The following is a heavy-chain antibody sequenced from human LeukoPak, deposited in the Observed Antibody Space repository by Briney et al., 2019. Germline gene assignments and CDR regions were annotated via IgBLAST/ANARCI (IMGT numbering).Heavy chain of an antibody. CDR3: ARATAGVKATTGFDY. J-gene: IGHJ4*01. D-gene: IGHD1-26*01. Sequence: SETLSLTCAVYGGSFSGYYWSWIRQPADKGLEWIGRIYSSGSTKYNPSLKSRVTMSVDTSKNQFSLKLKSVTAADTAVYYCARATAGVKATTGFDYWGHGTLVTVAS. CDR1: GGSFSGYY. CDR2: IYSSGST. V-gene: IGHV4-59*10.